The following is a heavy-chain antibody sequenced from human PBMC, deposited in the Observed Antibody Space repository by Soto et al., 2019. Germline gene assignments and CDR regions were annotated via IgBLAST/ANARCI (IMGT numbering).Heavy chain of an antibody. CDR2: ISYDGSNK. D-gene: IGHD1-7*01. J-gene: IGHJ6*02. V-gene: IGHV3-30-3*01. Sequence: PGGSLRLSCAASGFTFSSYAMHWVRQAPGKGLEWVAVISYDGSNKYYADSVKGRFTISRDNSKNTLYLQMNSLRAEDTAVYYCAVSITGTTKNYYYYYGMDVWGQGTTVTVSS. CDR3: AVSITGTTKNYYYYYGMDV. CDR1: GFTFSSYA.